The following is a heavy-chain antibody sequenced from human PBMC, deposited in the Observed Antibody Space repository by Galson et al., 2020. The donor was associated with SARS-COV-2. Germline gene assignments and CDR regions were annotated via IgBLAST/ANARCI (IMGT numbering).Heavy chain of an antibody. CDR2: IIPIFGTA. V-gene: IGHV1-69*13. Sequence: SVKVSCKASGGTFSSYAISWVRQAPGQGLEWMGGIIPIFGTANYAQKFQGRVTITADESTSTAYMELSSLRSEDTAVYYCARVRRWLQLKWGWFDPWGQGTLVTVSS. CDR3: ARVRRWLQLKWGWFDP. J-gene: IGHJ5*02. D-gene: IGHD1-1*01. CDR1: GGTFSSYA.